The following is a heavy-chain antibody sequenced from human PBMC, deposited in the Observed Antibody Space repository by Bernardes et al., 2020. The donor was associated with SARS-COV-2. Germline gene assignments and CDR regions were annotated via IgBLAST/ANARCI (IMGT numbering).Heavy chain of an antibody. V-gene: IGHV3-23*01. J-gene: IGHJ5*02. D-gene: IGHD2-2*01. CDR3: ATRYLAEGVVVPAAISHWFDP. CDR2: ISGSGGST. CDR1: GFTFSSYA. Sequence: GGSLRLSCAASGFTFSSYAMSWVRQAPGKGLEWVSAISGSGGSTYYADSVKGRFTISRDNSKNTLYLQMNSLRAEDTAVYYCATRYLAEGVVVPAAISHWFDPWGQGTLVTVSS.